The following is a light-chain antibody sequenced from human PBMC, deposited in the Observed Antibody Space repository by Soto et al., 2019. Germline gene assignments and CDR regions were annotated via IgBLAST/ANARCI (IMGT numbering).Light chain of an antibody. J-gene: IGKJ1*01. Sequence: EIVLTQSPASLSLSPGETATLSCRSSQRVHYLAWYQQKHGQAPRLLIYDISTRATCVPARFSGSGSATEFTLTINNLEPEDFAVYYCQQRSSPTWTFGLGTKVDIK. CDR3: QQRSSPTWT. CDR1: QRVHY. V-gene: IGKV3-11*01. CDR2: DIS.